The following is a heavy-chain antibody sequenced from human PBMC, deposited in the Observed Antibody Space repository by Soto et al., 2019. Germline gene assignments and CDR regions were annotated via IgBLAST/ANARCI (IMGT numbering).Heavy chain of an antibody. CDR2: IYYSGST. Sequence: QVQLQESGPGLVKPSQTLSLTCTVSGGSISSGDYYWSWIRQPPGKGLEWIGYIYYSGSTYYNPSLKSPVTISVDTSMIPCSLKRSSVTPADAAVYYCARGRYYDFCGVMFKGGYYYCMYVWGQGTTVTVSS. V-gene: IGHV4-30-4*01. D-gene: IGHD3-3*01. CDR1: GGSISSGDYY. CDR3: ARGRYYDFCGVMFKGGYYYCMYV. J-gene: IGHJ6*02.